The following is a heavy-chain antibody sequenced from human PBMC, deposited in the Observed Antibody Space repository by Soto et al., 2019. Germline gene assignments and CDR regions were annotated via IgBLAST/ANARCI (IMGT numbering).Heavy chain of an antibody. CDR1: GFTFSNAW. CDR3: TTDSYSTIIIVRFDY. V-gene: IGHV3-15*07. J-gene: IGHJ4*01. Sequence: GGSLRLSCAASGFTFSNAWINWVRQAPGKGLEWVGRIKSKTDGGTTGYAEPVKGRFAISRDDSNNMVYLQMNSLKIEDTAVYYCTTDSYSTIIIVRFDYWGHGTLVTVSS. D-gene: IGHD3-22*01. CDR2: IKSKTDGGTT.